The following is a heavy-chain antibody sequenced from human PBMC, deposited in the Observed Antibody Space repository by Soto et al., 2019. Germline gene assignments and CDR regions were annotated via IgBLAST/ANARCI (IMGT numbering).Heavy chain of an antibody. J-gene: IGHJ4*02. CDR1: GYSFTSLD. CDR3: ARGVSAGVDY. D-gene: IGHD1-26*01. CDR2: MQPSTGRT. Sequence: QVQLVQSGAEVREPGASVKVSCKASGYSFTSLDINWVRQTAGQGLEWMGWMQPSTGRTGYAQKFQGRVTITRDTYRNTAYMELTTLTSDDTACYYCARGVSAGVDYWGQGTLVTVSS. V-gene: IGHV1-8*01.